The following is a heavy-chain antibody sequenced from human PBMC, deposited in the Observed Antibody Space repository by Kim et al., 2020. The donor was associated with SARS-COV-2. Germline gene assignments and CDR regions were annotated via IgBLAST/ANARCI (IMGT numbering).Heavy chain of an antibody. V-gene: IGHV3-43*02. CDR3: AKATRNYDILTGYYFAGMDV. J-gene: IGHJ6*02. CDR1: GFTFDDYA. D-gene: IGHD3-9*01. Sequence: GGSLRLSCAASGFTFDDYAMHWVRQAPGKGLEWVSPISGDGGSTYYADSVKGRFTISRDNSKNSLYLQMNSLRTEDTALYYCAKATRNYDILTGYYFAGMDVWGQGTTVTVSS. CDR2: ISGDGGST.